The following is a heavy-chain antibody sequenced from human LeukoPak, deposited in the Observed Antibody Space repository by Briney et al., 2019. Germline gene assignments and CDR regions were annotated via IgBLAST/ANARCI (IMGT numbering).Heavy chain of an antibody. J-gene: IGHJ4*02. CDR3: TTLTVASSFDY. CDR1: EFAFSVYE. CDR2: ISSSGGTR. V-gene: IGHV3-48*03. D-gene: IGHD6-19*01. Sequence: VGSLRLSCAVSEFAFSVYEMYWVRQAPGKGLEWVSYISSSGGTRYYAHSVKGRFTISRDNEKNSLYLQMNSLRAEDTAVYYCTTLTVASSFDYWGQGTLVTVSS.